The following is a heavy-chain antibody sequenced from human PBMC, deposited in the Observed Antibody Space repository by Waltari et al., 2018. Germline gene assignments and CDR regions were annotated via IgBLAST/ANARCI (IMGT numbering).Heavy chain of an antibody. J-gene: IGHJ4*02. CDR3: ARDFYCSDGRCTDY. Sequence: EVQLVESGGGLVKHGGSLRLSCVVCGRNLGSYSMNWVRQAPGKGLEWVSYISDGSDYSYYADSVKGRFTISRDNAKNSLYLQMNRLRTDDTAVYYCARDFYCSDGRCTDYWGQGTLVTVSS. D-gene: IGHD2-15*01. CDR2: ISDGSDYS. CDR1: GRNLGSYS. V-gene: IGHV3-21*01.